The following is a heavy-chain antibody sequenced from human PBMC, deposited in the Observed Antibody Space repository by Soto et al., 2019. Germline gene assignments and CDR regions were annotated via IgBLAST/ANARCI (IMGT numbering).Heavy chain of an antibody. D-gene: IGHD3-3*01. CDR3: ARSDFWSGPPYYYMDV. CDR2: ISSSGSTI. Sequence: GGSLRLSCAASGFTFSDYYMSWIRQAPGKGLEWVSYISSSGSTIYYADSVKGRFTISRDNAKNSLYLQMNSLRAEDTAVYYCARSDFWSGPPYYYMDVWGKGTTVTVSS. V-gene: IGHV3-11*01. J-gene: IGHJ6*03. CDR1: GFTFSDYY.